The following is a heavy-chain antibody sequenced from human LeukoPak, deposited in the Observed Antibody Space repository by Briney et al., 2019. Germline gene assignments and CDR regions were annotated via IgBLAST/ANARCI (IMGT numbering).Heavy chain of an antibody. CDR3: ARVGTVPIVGATRGGYYFDY. V-gene: IGHV4-30-2*01. J-gene: IGHJ4*02. Sequence: SQTLSLTCTVSGGSISSGGYYWSWIRQPPGKGLEWIGYIYHSGSTYYNPSLKSRVTISVDRSKNQFSLKLSSVTAADTAVYYCARVGTVPIVGATRGGYYFDYWGQGTLVTVSS. CDR1: GGSISSGGYY. CDR2: IYHSGST. D-gene: IGHD1-26*01.